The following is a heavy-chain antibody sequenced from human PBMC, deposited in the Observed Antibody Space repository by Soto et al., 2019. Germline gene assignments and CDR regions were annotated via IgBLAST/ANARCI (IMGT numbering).Heavy chain of an antibody. D-gene: IGHD3-22*01. J-gene: IGHJ4*02. Sequence: GGSLRLSCAASGFTFSSYGMHWVRQAPGKGLEWVAVIWYDGSNKYYGDSVKGRFTISRDNSKNTLYLQMNSLRAEDTAVYYCAKANYDSSGYFDYWGQGTLVTVSS. CDR2: IWYDGSNK. V-gene: IGHV3-33*06. CDR1: GFTFSSYG. CDR3: AKANYDSSGYFDY.